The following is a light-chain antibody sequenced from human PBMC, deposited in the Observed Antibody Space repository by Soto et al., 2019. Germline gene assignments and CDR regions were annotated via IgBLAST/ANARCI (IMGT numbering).Light chain of an antibody. CDR2: QAS. J-gene: IGKJ1*01. Sequence: DIVLTQSPSTLSASVGDRVTITCRASQSVSTRLAWYQQRPGKAPNILIFQASNLKSGVPSRFSGSGSGTEFTLAISRLQPDDFAAYFCQQYNVYSGTFGQGTRVEIK. V-gene: IGKV1-5*03. CDR3: QQYNVYSGT. CDR1: QSVSTR.